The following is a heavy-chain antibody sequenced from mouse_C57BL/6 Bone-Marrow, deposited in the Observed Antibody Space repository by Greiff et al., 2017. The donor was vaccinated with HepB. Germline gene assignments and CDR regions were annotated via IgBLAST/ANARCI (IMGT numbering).Heavy chain of an antibody. CDR3: ARYYYGSP. J-gene: IGHJ2*01. Sequence: EVQRVESGGGLVKPGGSLKLSCAASGFTFSSYAMSWVRPTPEKRLEWVATISDGGSYTYYPDNVKGRCTISRDNAKNNLYLHMSHLKSEDTAMYYCARYYYGSPWGQGTTLTVSS. CDR2: ISDGGSYT. D-gene: IGHD1-1*01. V-gene: IGHV5-4*01. CDR1: GFTFSSYA.